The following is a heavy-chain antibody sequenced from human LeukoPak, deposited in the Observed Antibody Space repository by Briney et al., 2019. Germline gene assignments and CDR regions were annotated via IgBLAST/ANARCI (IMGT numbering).Heavy chain of an antibody. CDR2: MNPPSGNT. J-gene: IGHJ5*02. V-gene: IGHV1-8*01. Sequence: ASVKVSCKASGYTFTNYDINWVRQAPGQGPEWMGWMNPPSGNTGYAQKFQGRVTITRDTSIGTAYMELSSLRSEDTAVYYCARDFGGNSGWFDPWGQGTLVAVSS. CDR1: GYTFTNYD. CDR3: ARDFGGNSGWFDP. D-gene: IGHD4-23*01.